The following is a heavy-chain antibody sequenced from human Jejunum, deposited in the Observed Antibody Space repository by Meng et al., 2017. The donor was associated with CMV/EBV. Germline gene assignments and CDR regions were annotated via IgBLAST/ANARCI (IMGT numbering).Heavy chain of an antibody. V-gene: IGHV4-34*01. CDR2: IDHLRRT. D-gene: IGHD5-12*01. Sequence: VQLHDWGDGLVNPSETLSLTRTRAGGSSSAYTWSWIRQAPGKGLEWIAEIDHLRRTNFNPSLKSRVSISRDTSRDQFSLRLNSVTAADTAVYYCATADEYAIKYWGQGTLVTVSS. CDR3: ATADEYAIKY. CDR1: GGSSSAYT. J-gene: IGHJ4*02.